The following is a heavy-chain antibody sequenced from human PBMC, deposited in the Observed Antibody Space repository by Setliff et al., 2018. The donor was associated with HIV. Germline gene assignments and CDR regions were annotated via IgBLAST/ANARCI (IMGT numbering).Heavy chain of an antibody. CDR2: IYYTSETI. D-gene: IGHD2-15*01. J-gene: IGHJ6*02. CDR3: ARDEGVVAATETYYYNGLDV. Sequence: SETLSLTCTVSGGSISGYYWSWIRQPAGKGLEWIGRIYYTSETINYNPSLKSRVTMSVDTSKNQFSLKVTSVTAADTAVYYCARDEGVVAATETYYYNGLDVWGQGTTVTVSS. CDR1: GGSISGYY. V-gene: IGHV4-4*07.